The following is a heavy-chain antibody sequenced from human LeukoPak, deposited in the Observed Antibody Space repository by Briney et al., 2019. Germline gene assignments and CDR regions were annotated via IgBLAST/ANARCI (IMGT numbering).Heavy chain of an antibody. Sequence: SETLSLTCTVSGGSINDYYWTWIRQAPGKGLEWIGYIYYSGSTNYNPSLKSRVTMSVDTSKNQFSLKLSSVTAADTAVYYCARAVGSGSFQTYYYYIDVWGKGTTVTISS. V-gene: IGHV4-59*12. CDR1: GGSINDYY. D-gene: IGHD3-10*01. CDR3: ARAVGSGSFQTYYYYIDV. J-gene: IGHJ6*03. CDR2: IYYSGST.